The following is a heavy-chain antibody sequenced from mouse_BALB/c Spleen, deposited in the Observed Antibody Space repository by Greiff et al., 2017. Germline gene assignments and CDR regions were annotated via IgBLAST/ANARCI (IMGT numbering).Heavy chain of an antibody. CDR2: ISSGGSYT. CDR3: ARTRSAY. Sequence: DVHLVESGGDLVKPGGSLKLSCAASGFTFSSYGMSWVRQTPDKRLEWVATISSGGSYTYYPDSVKGRFTISRDNAKNTLYLQMSSLKSEDTAMYYCARTRSAYWGQGTLVTVSA. J-gene: IGHJ3*01. CDR1: GFTFSSYG. V-gene: IGHV5-6*01.